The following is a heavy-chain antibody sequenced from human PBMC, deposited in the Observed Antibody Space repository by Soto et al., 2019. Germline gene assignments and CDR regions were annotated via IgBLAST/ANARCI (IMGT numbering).Heavy chain of an antibody. CDR3: ARQPLTDYGAYAALHX. Sequence: PGESLKISCKGSGYSFTSHWIAWVRQRPGKGLEWMGIIWTGDSDTRYSPSFKGKVTFSADKSSSTAYLRWSSLQASDTAMYYCARQPLTDYGAYAALHXWGQGTLVTVSX. CDR2: IWTGDSDT. J-gene: IGHJ4*02. D-gene: IGHD4-17*01. V-gene: IGHV5-51*01. CDR1: GYSFTSHW.